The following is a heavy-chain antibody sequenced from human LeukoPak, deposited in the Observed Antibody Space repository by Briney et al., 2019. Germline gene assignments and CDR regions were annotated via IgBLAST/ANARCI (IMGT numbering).Heavy chain of an antibody. V-gene: IGHV3-66*01. CDR3: AKGGGYEAQYYYYYLDV. D-gene: IGHD5-12*01. CDR1: EFSVGSNY. J-gene: IGHJ6*03. CDR2: IYSGGST. Sequence: GGSLRLSCAASEFSVGSNYMTWVRQAPGKGLEWVSLIYSGGSTYYADSVKGRFTISRDNSKNTLYLQMNSLRAEDTAVYYCAKGGGYEAQYYYYYLDVWGKGTTVTISS.